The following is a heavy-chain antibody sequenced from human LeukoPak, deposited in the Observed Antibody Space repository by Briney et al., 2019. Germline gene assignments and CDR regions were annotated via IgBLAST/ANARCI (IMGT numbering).Heavy chain of an antibody. CDR2: IKRDGSEK. V-gene: IGHV3-7*01. CDR3: ARGHYGMDV. J-gene: IGHJ6*02. CDR1: GFTFSNYW. Sequence: GGSLRISCAASGFTFSNYWMTWVRQAPGKGLEWVANIKRDGSEKYYVDSVKGRFSISRDDAKNSLYLQMDSLRAEDTAVYSCARGHYGMDVWGQGTTVTVSS.